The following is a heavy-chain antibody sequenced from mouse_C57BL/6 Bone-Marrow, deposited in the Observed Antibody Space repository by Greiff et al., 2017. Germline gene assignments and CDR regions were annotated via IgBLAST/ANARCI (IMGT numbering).Heavy chain of an antibody. Sequence: QVQLQQPGAELVTPGASVKLSCKASGYTFTSYWIQWVKQRPGQGLEWIGEIDPSDSYTNYNQKFKGKATLTVDTSSSTAYMQLSSLTSEDSAVYYCARIITTVVANYDWGQGASVIVSS. CDR2: IDPSDSYT. J-gene: IGHJ4*01. V-gene: IGHV1-50*01. CDR3: ARIITTVVANYD. CDR1: GYTFTSYW. D-gene: IGHD1-1*01.